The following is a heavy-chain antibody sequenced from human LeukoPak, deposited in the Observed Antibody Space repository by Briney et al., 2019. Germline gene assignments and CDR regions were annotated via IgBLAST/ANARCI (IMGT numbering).Heavy chain of an antibody. J-gene: IGHJ6*02. CDR1: GFTFSSFG. CDR3: ARDVVAATQTFSYGMDV. Sequence: AESLRLSCAVSGFTFSSFGIHWVRQAPGKWREWVAVVWYDGSNKYYADSVKGRSTITRDNSKNTLYLQMNSLRAEDTAVYYCARDVVAATQTFSYGMDVWGQGTTVTVSS. V-gene: IGHV3-33*01. D-gene: IGHD2-15*01. CDR2: VWYDGSNK.